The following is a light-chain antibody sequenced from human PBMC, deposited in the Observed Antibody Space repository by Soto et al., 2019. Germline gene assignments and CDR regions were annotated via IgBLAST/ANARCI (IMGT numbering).Light chain of an antibody. V-gene: IGKV1-12*01. J-gene: IGKJ4*01. Sequence: DIQMTQSPSSVSASVGDRVTITCRASQGIGTWLAWYQQKPGKAPKYLIYGASSLHSGVPSRFSGSGSGTDFPLTLSSLQPEDFATYYCQQANHFPLTFGGGTRVEIK. CDR3: QQANHFPLT. CDR1: QGIGTW. CDR2: GAS.